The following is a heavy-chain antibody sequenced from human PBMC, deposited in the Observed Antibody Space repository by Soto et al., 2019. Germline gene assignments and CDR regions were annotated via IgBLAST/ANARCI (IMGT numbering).Heavy chain of an antibody. V-gene: IGHV3-23*01. Sequence: EVQLLESGGGSVQPGGSLRLSCAASGFTFSSYTMHWVRRPPGKELEWVSSISGSGGTAYYEDSVKGRFSISRDSLVNTIYLKMTSLRAEDTAVYYCAKGRGQNWNFDYWGQGTQVTVSP. D-gene: IGHD1-1*01. CDR3: AKGRGQNWNFDY. CDR1: GFTFSSYT. CDR2: ISGSGGTA. J-gene: IGHJ4*02.